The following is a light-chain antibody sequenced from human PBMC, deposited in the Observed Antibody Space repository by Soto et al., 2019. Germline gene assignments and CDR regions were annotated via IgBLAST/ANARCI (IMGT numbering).Light chain of an antibody. CDR3: QQYGSSPRT. V-gene: IGKV3-20*01. CDR2: AAS. Sequence: EIVLTQSPGTLSLSPGERATLSCRASQSVSSSYLAWYQQKPGQAPRLLISAASGRATGIPDRFSGSGAGTDVSLTISRREPEDFAVYYCQQYGSSPRTFGQGTKVDI. CDR1: QSVSSSY. J-gene: IGKJ1*01.